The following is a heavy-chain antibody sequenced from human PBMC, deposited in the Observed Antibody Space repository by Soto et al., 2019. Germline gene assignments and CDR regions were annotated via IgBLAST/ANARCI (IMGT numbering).Heavy chain of an antibody. CDR2: INRDGSGK. J-gene: IGHJ4*02. Sequence: GGSLRLSCAASGFTFSTYWMSWVRQAPGKGLGWVASINRDGSGKHYGDSVKGRFTVSRDSAKSSVYLQMNSLRAEDTAVYYCARVWNDGRFDYWGQGALVTVSS. D-gene: IGHD1-1*01. CDR1: GFTFSTYW. V-gene: IGHV3-7*01. CDR3: ARVWNDGRFDY.